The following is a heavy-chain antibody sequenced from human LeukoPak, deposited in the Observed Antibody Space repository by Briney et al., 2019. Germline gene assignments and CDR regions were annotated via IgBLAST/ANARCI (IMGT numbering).Heavy chain of an antibody. J-gene: IGHJ4*02. D-gene: IGHD6-25*01. Sequence: GGPFRLSCAASGFTFSTYAMHWVRQAPGKGLEWVAFIWPDGSKKYYADSVQGRFAISRENSKNTVYLQMNDLRPEDTALYFCAKISSSAESNFDYWGQGTLLTGSS. CDR2: IWPDGSKK. CDR3: AKISSSAESNFDY. CDR1: GFTFSTYA. V-gene: IGHV3-30*02.